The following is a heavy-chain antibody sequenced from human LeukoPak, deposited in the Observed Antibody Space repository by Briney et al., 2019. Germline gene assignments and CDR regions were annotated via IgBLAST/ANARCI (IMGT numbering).Heavy chain of an antibody. V-gene: IGHV4-39*01. Sequence: SETLSLTCTVSGGSISSSSYYWGWIRQPPGKGLEWIGSIYYSGSTYYNPSLKSRVTISVDTSKNQFSLKLSSVTAADTAVYYCARGQLAFDYWGPGTLVTVSS. D-gene: IGHD6-6*01. CDR1: GGSISSSSYY. CDR3: ARGQLAFDY. J-gene: IGHJ4*02. CDR2: IYYSGST.